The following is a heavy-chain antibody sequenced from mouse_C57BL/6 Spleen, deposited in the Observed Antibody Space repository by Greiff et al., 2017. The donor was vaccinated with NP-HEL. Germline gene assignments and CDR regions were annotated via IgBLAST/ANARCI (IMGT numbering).Heavy chain of an antibody. Sequence: EVKLMESGGGLVQPGGSLSLSCAASGFTFTDYYMSWVRQPPGKALEWLGFIRNKANGYTTEYSASVKGRFTISRDNSQSILDLQMNALRAEDSATYYCARYPNWDYFDYWGQGTTLTVSS. V-gene: IGHV7-3*01. J-gene: IGHJ2*01. CDR2: IRNKANGYTT. CDR3: ARYPNWDYFDY. D-gene: IGHD4-1*02. CDR1: GFTFTDYY.